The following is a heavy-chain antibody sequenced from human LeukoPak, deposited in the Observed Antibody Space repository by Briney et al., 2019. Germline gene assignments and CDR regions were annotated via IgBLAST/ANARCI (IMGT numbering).Heavy chain of an antibody. CDR3: ARAVADLYFDY. CDR1: GFIVSRND. CDR2: LYTDGKT. Sequence: GGSLRLSCAVSGFIVSRNDMAWVRQAPGKGLQWVSVLYTDGKTFYEDSMKGRFTISRDNSKNTLNLPINTLRDDATGVYYCARAVADLYFDYWGQGILLTVYS. V-gene: IGHV3-53*01. J-gene: IGHJ4*02. D-gene: IGHD6-19*01.